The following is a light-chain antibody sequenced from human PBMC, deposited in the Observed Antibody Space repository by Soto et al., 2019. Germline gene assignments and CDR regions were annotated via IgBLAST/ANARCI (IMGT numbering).Light chain of an antibody. V-gene: IGKV3D-7*01. CDR1: QSVSNNY. J-gene: IGKJ1*01. CDR3: QQYHSFPVT. Sequence: EIVMTQSPATLSLSQGERATLSCRASQSVSNNYLAWYQQKPGQAPRLLIYGASSRATGIPDRFSGSGSGTDFTLSIRSLQPDDSATYYCQQYHSFPVTFGQGTKVDIK. CDR2: GAS.